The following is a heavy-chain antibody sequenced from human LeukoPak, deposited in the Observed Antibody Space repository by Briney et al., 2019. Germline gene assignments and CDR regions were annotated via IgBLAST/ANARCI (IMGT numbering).Heavy chain of an antibody. CDR2: IYHSGST. CDR1: GYSISSGFY. J-gene: IGHJ6*03. D-gene: IGHD2-8*01. Sequence: PSETLSLTCTVSGYSISSGFYWGWIRQPPGKGLEWIGSIYHSGSTYYNPSFKSRVIISADTSKNQFSLKLYSVTAADTAVYYCAREHPTTNTGYMDVWGKGTTVTVSS. V-gene: IGHV4-38-2*02. CDR3: AREHPTTNTGYMDV.